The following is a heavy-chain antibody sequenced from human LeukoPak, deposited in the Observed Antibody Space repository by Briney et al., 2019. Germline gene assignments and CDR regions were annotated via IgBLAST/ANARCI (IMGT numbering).Heavy chain of an antibody. D-gene: IGHD2-15*01. CDR2: INPNSGGT. CDR3: AGAHLRYCSGGSCPLDY. V-gene: IGHV1-2*02. CDR1: GYTFTGYY. Sequence: GASVKVSCKASGYTFTGYYMHWVRQAPGQGLEWMGWINPNSGGTNYAQKLQGRVTMTTDTSTSTAYMELRSLRSDDTAVYYCAGAHLRYCSGGSCPLDYWGQGTLVTVSS. J-gene: IGHJ4*02.